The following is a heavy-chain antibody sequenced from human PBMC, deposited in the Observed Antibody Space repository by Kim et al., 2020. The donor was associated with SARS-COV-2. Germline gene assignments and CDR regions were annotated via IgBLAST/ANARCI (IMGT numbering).Heavy chain of an antibody. CDR1: GGSISSYY. D-gene: IGHD3-9*01. J-gene: IGHJ3*02. CDR3: ARARRGGWTGYYDILTGYYSAFDI. Sequence: SETLSLTCTVSGGSISSYYWSWIRQPPGKGLEWIGYIYYSGSTNYNPSLKSRVTISVDTSKNQFSLKLSSVTAADTAVYYCARARRGGWTGYYDILTGYYSAFDIWGQGTMVTVSS. V-gene: IGHV4-59*13. CDR2: IYYSGST.